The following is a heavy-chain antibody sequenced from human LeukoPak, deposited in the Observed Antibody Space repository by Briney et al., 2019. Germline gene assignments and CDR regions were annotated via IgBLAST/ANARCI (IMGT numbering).Heavy chain of an antibody. D-gene: IGHD3-16*01. CDR3: ARDHYYDGRGRFDP. CDR2: VYCDGGT. Sequence: SETLTLTCGVSGGSVTSGTYHWGWIRQPPGKGLEWIGSVYCDGGTHYKPSLQSRVTISVDTSKNQFSLRLSSVTAADTALYYCARDHYYDGRGRFDPWGQGTLVTVSS. V-gene: IGHV4-39*07. CDR1: GGSVTSGTYH. J-gene: IGHJ5*02.